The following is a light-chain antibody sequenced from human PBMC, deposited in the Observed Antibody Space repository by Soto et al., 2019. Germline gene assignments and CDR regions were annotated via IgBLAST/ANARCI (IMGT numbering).Light chain of an antibody. V-gene: IGLV1-44*01. CDR2: GTD. J-gene: IGLJ3*02. Sequence: QSVLTQPPSASGTPGQRVTISCSGSSSNIGGNPVVWYQQLPGTAPKLFIYGTDQRPSGVPDRFSGSKSGTAASLAISGLLSEDEADYYCAAFDDSLNGWVFGGGTKLTVL. CDR1: SSNIGGNP. CDR3: AAFDDSLNGWV.